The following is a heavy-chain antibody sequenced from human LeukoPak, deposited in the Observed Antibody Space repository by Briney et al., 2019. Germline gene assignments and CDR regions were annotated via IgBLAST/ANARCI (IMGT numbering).Heavy chain of an antibody. CDR1: GYTLTELS. Sequence: GASVKVSCXVSGYTLTELSMHWVGQAPGKGREWMGGFDPEDGETIYAQKFQGRVTITEDTSTDTAYMELSSLRSEDTAVYYCATAGDFWSGLDYWGQGTLVTVSS. CDR2: FDPEDGET. V-gene: IGHV1-24*01. CDR3: ATAGDFWSGLDY. D-gene: IGHD3-3*01. J-gene: IGHJ4*02.